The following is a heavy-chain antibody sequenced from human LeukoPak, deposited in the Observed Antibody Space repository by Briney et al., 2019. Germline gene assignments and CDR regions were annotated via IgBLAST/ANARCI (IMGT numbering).Heavy chain of an antibody. J-gene: IGHJ4*02. CDR1: GFTFSSYA. V-gene: IGHV3-23*01. CDR3: ARDPGYCSSTSCYAYYFDY. CDR2: ISGSGGST. D-gene: IGHD2-2*01. Sequence: GGSLRLSCAASGFTFSSYAMSWVRQAPGKGLEWVSAISGSGGSTYYADSVKGRFTISRDTSKNTLYLQMNSLRAEDTAVYYCARDPGYCSSTSCYAYYFDYWGQGTLVTVSS.